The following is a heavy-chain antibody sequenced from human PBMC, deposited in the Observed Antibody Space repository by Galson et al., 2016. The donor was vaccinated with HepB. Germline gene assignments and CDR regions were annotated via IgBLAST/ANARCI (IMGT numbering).Heavy chain of an antibody. CDR3: ARDGSGMAYGLDV. CDR2: ISSSSSNT. CDR1: GMTFSDYY. J-gene: IGHJ6*04. D-gene: IGHD1-26*01. Sequence: SLRLSGAASGMTFSDYYMSWIRQAPGKGLEWVAYISSSSSNTYYADSVKGRFTISRDNAKNSVFLQMHSLRGEDTAVYYCARDGSGMAYGLDVWGKGTTVTVSP. V-gene: IGHV3-11*01.